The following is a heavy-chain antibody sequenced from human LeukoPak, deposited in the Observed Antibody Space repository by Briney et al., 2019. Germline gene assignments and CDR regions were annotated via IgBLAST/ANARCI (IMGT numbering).Heavy chain of an antibody. Sequence: ASVKVSCKASGYTFTSYGISRVRQAPGQGLEWMGWISAYNGNTNYAQKLQGRVTMTTDTSTSTAYMELRSLRSDDTAVYYCARSGGDIVVVTAYDAFDIWGQGTMVTVSS. V-gene: IGHV1-18*01. CDR2: ISAYNGNT. CDR1: GYTFTSYG. CDR3: ARSGGDIVVVTAYDAFDI. J-gene: IGHJ3*02. D-gene: IGHD2-21*02.